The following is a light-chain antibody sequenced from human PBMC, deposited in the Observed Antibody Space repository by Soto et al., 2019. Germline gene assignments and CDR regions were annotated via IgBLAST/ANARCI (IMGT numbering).Light chain of an antibody. CDR2: AAS. J-gene: IGKJ5*01. CDR1: QGLSSD. Sequence: DIQMTQSPSFLSASVGDRVTITCRASQGLSSDLAWYQQKPGKAPKLLIYAASTLQSGVPSRFSGSGSGTEFTLTISSLQPEDFATYCQQLNSYPITFGQGTRLEIK. CDR3: QQLNSYPIT. V-gene: IGKV1-9*01.